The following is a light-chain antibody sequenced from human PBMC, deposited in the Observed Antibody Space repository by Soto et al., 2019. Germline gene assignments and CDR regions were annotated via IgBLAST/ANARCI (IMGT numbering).Light chain of an antibody. Sequence: EIVLTQSPATLSLSPGERATLSCRASQSISSSLAWYQQKPGQAPRLLIYDASSRATGIPARFSGSGSGTDFTLTISGLEPEDFAVYYCQQRGNWPRTFGQGTKV. CDR2: DAS. CDR1: QSISSS. V-gene: IGKV3-11*01. CDR3: QQRGNWPRT. J-gene: IGKJ1*01.